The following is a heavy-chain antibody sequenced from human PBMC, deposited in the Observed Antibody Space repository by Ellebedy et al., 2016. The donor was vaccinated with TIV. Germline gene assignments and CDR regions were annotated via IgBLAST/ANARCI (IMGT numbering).Heavy chain of an antibody. D-gene: IGHD4-23*01. CDR1: GFTFGASA. CDR2: IRSKAFGGTT. CDR3: TRNPTTVVTPSDY. V-gene: IGHV3-49*04. Sequence: GESLKISCIASGFTFGASAISWVRQAPGKGLEWVGFIRSKAFGGTTEYAASVRDRFTISRDDSKSIAYLQMNRLKTEDTAVYFFTRNPTTVVTPSDYWGQGTLVTVSS. J-gene: IGHJ4*02.